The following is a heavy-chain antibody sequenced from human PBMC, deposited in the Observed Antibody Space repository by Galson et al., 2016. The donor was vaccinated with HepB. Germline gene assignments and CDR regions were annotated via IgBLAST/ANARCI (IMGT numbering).Heavy chain of an antibody. CDR2: IWYDGSSK. D-gene: IGHD6-6*01. J-gene: IGHJ4*02. Sequence: SLRLSCAASGFTFSDYGIHWVRQAPGKGLEWVAFIWYDGSSKYYADSVKGRFTISRNSSKNTIYLQMSSLRAEDTALYYCAREAYSTSSGRLEYWGQGILVTVSS. V-gene: IGHV3-33*01. CDR1: GFTFSDYG. CDR3: AREAYSTSSGRLEY.